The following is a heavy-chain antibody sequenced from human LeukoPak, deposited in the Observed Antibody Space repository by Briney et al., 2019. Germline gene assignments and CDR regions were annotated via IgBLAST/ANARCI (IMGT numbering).Heavy chain of an antibody. CDR1: GFTFNRIA. J-gene: IGHJ6*02. V-gene: IGHV3-74*01. Sequence: GGSLRLSCAASGFTFNRIAISWVRQAPGKGLEWVSRINSDGSSTSYADSVKGRFTISRDNAKNTLHLQMNSLRAEDTAVYYCAVQVRYYYYGMDVWGQGTTVTVSS. D-gene: IGHD1-1*01. CDR2: INSDGSST. CDR3: AVQVRYYYYGMDV.